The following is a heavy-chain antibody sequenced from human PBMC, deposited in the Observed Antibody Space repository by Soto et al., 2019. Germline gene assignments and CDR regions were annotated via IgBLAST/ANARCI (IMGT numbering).Heavy chain of an antibody. J-gene: IGHJ4*02. D-gene: IGHD5-12*01. V-gene: IGHV1-69*02. Sequence: QVQLVQSGAEVKKPGSSVKVSCKASGGTFSSYTISWVRPAPGQGLEWMGRILPILGIANYAQKFQGRVTITADKSTSTAYMELSSLRSEDTAVYYCARGDGYLGYWGQGTLVTVSS. CDR2: ILPILGIA. CDR1: GGTFSSYT. CDR3: ARGDGYLGY.